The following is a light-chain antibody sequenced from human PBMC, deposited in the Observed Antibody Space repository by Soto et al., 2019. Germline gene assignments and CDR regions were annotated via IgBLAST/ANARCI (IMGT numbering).Light chain of an antibody. CDR2: VNS. J-gene: IGLJ1*01. V-gene: IGLV1-40*01. CDR3: QSYASSLSGYV. CDR1: SSNIGAGYD. Sequence: QSVLTQPPSVSGAPGQRVTISCTGSSSNIGAGYDVHWYQQLPGTAPKLLIYVNSNRPSGVPDRFSGSKSGTSASLAITGLQAEDEADYYCQSYASSLSGYVFGTGTELTVL.